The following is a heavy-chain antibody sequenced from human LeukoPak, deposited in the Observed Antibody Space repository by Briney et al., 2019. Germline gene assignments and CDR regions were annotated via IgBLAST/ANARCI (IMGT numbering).Heavy chain of an antibody. Sequence: PGGSLRLSCATSGFTFSSSAMHWVRQAPGKGLERVTFIRYDANEKYYAASVKGRFTVSRDNSKNTLYLQMNSLTVEDTAVYYCAQERDRRGYFEYRGQGTPVTVSS. J-gene: IGHJ4*02. CDR1: GFTFSSSA. CDR2: IRYDANEK. V-gene: IGHV3-30*02. D-gene: IGHD2-15*01. CDR3: AQERDRRGYFEY.